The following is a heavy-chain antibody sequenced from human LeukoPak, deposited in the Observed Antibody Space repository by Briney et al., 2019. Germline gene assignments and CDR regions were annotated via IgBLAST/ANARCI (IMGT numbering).Heavy chain of an antibody. Sequence: GGSLRLSCAASGFTVSSNYMSWVRQAPGKGLEWVSVIYSGGSTYYADSVKGRFTISRHNSKNTLYLQMNSLRAEDTAVYYCAKDPTGYSSSWHGNFDYWGQGTLVTVSS. V-gene: IGHV3-53*01. D-gene: IGHD6-13*01. J-gene: IGHJ4*02. CDR1: GFTVSSNY. CDR2: IYSGGST. CDR3: AKDPTGYSSSWHGNFDY.